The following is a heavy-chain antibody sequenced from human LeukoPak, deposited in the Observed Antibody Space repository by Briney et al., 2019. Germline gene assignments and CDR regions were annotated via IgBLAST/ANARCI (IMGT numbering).Heavy chain of an antibody. J-gene: IGHJ4*02. D-gene: IGHD5-24*01. CDR3: ARGIERDGYNRREIGFDY. V-gene: IGHV4-39*01. Sequence: SETLSLTCTVSGGSISSSSYYWGWIRQPPGKGLEWIGSIYYSGSTYYNPSLKSRVTISVDTSKNQFSLKLSSVTAADTAVYYCARGIERDGYNRREIGFDYWGQGTLVTVSS. CDR2: IYYSGST. CDR1: GGSISSSSYY.